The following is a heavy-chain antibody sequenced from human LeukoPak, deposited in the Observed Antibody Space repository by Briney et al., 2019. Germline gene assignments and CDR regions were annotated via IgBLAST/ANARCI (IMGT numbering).Heavy chain of an antibody. D-gene: IGHD4-17*01. V-gene: IGHV1-2*02. Sequence: ASVKVSCKASGYTFTGYYMHWVRQAPGQGLEWMGWINPNSGGTNYAQKFQGRVTMTRDASISTAYMELSRLRSDDTAVYYCARDYYGDYMAYWFDPWGQGTLVTVSP. CDR3: ARDYYGDYMAYWFDP. CDR2: INPNSGGT. CDR1: GYTFTGYY. J-gene: IGHJ5*02.